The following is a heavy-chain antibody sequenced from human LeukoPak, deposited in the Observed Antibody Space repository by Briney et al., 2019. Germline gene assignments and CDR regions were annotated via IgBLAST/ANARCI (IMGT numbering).Heavy chain of an antibody. CDR2: IFTSGST. CDR1: GGFISRYH. J-gene: IGHJ4*02. D-gene: IGHD3-10*01. V-gene: IGHV4-4*07. CDR3: AREILWFGERTRNFDY. Sequence: PSEPLSLTCTLSGGFISRYHWSWLPQPAGKALEWIGRIFTSGSTNYNPSLKSRVTMSVDTSKNQFSLKLSSVTAADTAVYYCAREILWFGERTRNFDYWGQGTLVTVSS.